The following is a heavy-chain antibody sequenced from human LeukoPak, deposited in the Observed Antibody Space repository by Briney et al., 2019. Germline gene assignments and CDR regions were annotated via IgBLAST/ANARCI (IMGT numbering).Heavy chain of an antibody. J-gene: IGHJ5*02. Sequence: ASVKVSCKASGYTFTSYGISWVRQAPGQGLEWMGWISAYNGNTNYAQKLQGRVTMTTDTSTSTAYMELRSLRSDDTAVYYCHSTYYDILTRRGWFDPWGQGTLVTVSS. D-gene: IGHD3-9*01. CDR2: ISAYNGNT. CDR3: HSTYYDILTRRGWFDP. V-gene: IGHV1-18*01. CDR1: GYTFTSYG.